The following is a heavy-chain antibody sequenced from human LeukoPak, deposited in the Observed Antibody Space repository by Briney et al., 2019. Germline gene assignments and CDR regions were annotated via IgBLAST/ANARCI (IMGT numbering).Heavy chain of an antibody. CDR3: ATRGGDSEVDY. CDR1: GFTVSYYY. J-gene: IGHJ4*02. V-gene: IGHV3-66*01. D-gene: IGHD4-17*01. CDR2: IYSGGDA. Sequence: GGSLRLSCAASGFTVSYYYMSWVRQAPGKGLEWVSIIYSGGDAYYADSVKGRFTISRDNSKNTMYLQMSSLTVEDTAVYYCATRGGDSEVDYWGQGTLVTVSS.